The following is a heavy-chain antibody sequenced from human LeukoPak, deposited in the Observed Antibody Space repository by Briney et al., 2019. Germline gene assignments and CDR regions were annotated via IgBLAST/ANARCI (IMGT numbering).Heavy chain of an antibody. V-gene: IGHV1-2*02. CDR3: ARDIAPSGSWWFDS. CDR1: GHTFTEYY. J-gene: IGHJ5*01. Sequence: GASVKVSCKASGHTFTEYYIHWLRQAPGQGLEWMGWVTPSTGDTFYAQNFRGRVTMTRDTSISTAYMQLGGLKSDDTAVYYCARDIAPSGSWWFDSWGQGTLVSVSS. D-gene: IGHD6-13*01. CDR2: VTPSTGDT.